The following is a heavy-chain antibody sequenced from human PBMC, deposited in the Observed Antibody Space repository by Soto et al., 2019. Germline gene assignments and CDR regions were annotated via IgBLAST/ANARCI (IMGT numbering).Heavy chain of an antibody. D-gene: IGHD4-17*01. CDR1: GFTFSDYY. CDR3: ARGHYGDPIDY. J-gene: IGHJ4*02. V-gene: IGHV3-11*06. Sequence: GGSLRLSCAASGFTFSDYYMSWIRQAPGKGLEWVSYISSSSSYTNYADSVKGRFTISRDNAKNSLYLQMNSLRAEDTAVYYCARGHYGDPIDYWGQGTLVTVSS. CDR2: ISSSSSYT.